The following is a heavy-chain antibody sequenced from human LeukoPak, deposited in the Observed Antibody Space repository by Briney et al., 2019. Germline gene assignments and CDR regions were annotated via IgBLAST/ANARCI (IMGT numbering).Heavy chain of an antibody. CDR1: GFTFSTYS. J-gene: IGHJ4*02. CDR3: ARVGYSSGWYFDY. Sequence: GGSLRLSCAASGFTFSTYSMNWVRRAPDKGLEWGSSISSTSSYIYYADSVKGRFTISRDNAQKSLYLQMNSLRAEDTAVYYCARVGYSSGWYFDYWGQGTLVTVSS. D-gene: IGHD6-19*01. V-gene: IGHV3-21*01. CDR2: ISSTSSYI.